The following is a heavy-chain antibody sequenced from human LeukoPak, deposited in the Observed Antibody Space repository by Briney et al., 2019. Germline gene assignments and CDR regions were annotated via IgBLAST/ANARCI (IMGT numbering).Heavy chain of an antibody. CDR1: GGSFSGYY. D-gene: IGHD2-2*01. Sequence: PSETLSLTCAVYGGSFSGYYWSWIRQPPGKGLEWIGEINHSGSTNYNPSLKSRVTISVDTSKNQFSLKLSSVTAADTAVYYCARALILPLVAVPAAIGPAAWFDPWGQGTLVTVSS. J-gene: IGHJ5*02. V-gene: IGHV4-34*01. CDR2: INHSGST. CDR3: ARALILPLVAVPAAIGPAAWFDP.